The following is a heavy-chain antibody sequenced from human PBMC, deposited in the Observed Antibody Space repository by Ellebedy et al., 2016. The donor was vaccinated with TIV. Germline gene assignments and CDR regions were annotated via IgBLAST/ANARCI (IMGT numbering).Heavy chain of an antibody. CDR1: GFTFSNYA. CDR2: ISGSAAST. J-gene: IGHJ4*02. CDR3: AKATDPYCGGDCYYDY. V-gene: IGHV3-23*01. D-gene: IGHD2-21*02. Sequence: GESLKISCAASGFTFSNYAMSLVRQAPGKGLEWVSAISGSAASTYYAYPVKGRFTISRDNSKNTLYLQMNSLRAEDTALYYCAKATDPYCGGDCYYDYWGQGTLVAVSS.